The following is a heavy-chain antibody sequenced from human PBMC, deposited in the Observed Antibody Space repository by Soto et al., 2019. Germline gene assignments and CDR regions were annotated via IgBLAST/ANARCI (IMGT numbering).Heavy chain of an antibody. CDR2: ISGSGGST. V-gene: IGHV3-23*01. J-gene: IGHJ4*02. D-gene: IGHD6-13*01. CDR3: AKGGPRVYSLTRPLTPTDY. CDR1: GFTFSSYA. Sequence: EVQLLESGGGLVQPGGSLRLSCAASGFTFSSYAMSWVRQAPGKGLEWVSAISGSGGSTYYADSVKGRFTISRDNSKNTLYLQMNSLRAEDTAVYYCAKGGPRVYSLTRPLTPTDYWGQGTLVTVSS.